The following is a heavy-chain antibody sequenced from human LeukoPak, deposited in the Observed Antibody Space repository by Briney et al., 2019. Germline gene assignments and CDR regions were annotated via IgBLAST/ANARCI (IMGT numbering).Heavy chain of an antibody. V-gene: IGHV3-30*04. CDR3: ARGRGYYDSSGYPWVY. CDR1: GFTFSSYA. D-gene: IGHD3-22*01. Sequence: GGSLRLSCAASGFTFSSYAMHWVRQAPGKGLEWVAVISYDGSNKYYADSVKGRFTISRDNSKNTLYLQMNSLRAEDTAVYYCARGRGYYDSSGYPWVYWGHGILVTVSS. CDR2: ISYDGSNK. J-gene: IGHJ4*01.